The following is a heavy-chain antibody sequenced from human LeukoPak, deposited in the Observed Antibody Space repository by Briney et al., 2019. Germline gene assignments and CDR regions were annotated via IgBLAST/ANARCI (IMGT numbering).Heavy chain of an antibody. CDR2: FDPEDGET. CDR1: GYTLTELS. D-gene: IGHD3-10*01. V-gene: IGHV1-24*01. Sequence: GASVKVSCKVSGYTLTELSMHWVRQAPGKGLEWMGGFDPEDGETIYAQKFQGRVTMTEDTSTDTAYMELSSLRSEDTAVYYCATSWMVRGVIITVLDYWGQGTLVTVSS. J-gene: IGHJ4*02. CDR3: ATSWMVRGVIITVLDY.